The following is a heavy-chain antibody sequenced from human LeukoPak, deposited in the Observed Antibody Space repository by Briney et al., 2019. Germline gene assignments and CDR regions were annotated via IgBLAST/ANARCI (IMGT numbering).Heavy chain of an antibody. J-gene: IGHJ1*01. D-gene: IGHD1-26*01. CDR3: VNIGSYSFN. CDR1: GFTSRSYG. CDR2: ITSTGTA. V-gene: IGHV3-23*01. Sequence: GSLRLSCAAPGFTSRSYGMGWIRQAPGKGLEWVASITSTGTANYSDSVKDRFAISRCNSKDPLFLQINSLRVEDTAAYFCVNIGSYSFNCGQGTLGTVSS.